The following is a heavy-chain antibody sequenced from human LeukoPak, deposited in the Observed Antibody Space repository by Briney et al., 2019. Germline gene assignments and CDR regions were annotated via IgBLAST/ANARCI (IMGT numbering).Heavy chain of an antibody. V-gene: IGHV4-59*01. CDR3: ATGDLELRSHFDY. CDR2: IYYSGST. J-gene: IGHJ4*02. Sequence: SETLSLTCTVSGGSISSYYWSWIRQPPGKGLEWIGYIYYSGSTNYNPSLKSRVTISVDTSKNQFSLKLSSVTAADTAVYYCATGDLELRSHFDYWGQGTLVTVSS. CDR1: GGSISSYY. D-gene: IGHD1-7*01.